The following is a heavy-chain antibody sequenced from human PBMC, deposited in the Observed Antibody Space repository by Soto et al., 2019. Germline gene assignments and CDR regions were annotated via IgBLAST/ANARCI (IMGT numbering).Heavy chain of an antibody. J-gene: IGHJ3*02. V-gene: IGHV4-39*01. CDR2: IYYSGST. D-gene: IGHD4-17*01. CDR1: GGSISSSSYY. Sequence: SETLSLTCTVSGGSISSSSYYWGWIRQPPGKGLEWIGSIYYSGSTYYNPSLKSRVTISVDTSKNQFSLKLSSVTAADTAVYYCARHLHGDYDKPGVGSAFDIWGQGTMVTVSS. CDR3: ARHLHGDYDKPGVGSAFDI.